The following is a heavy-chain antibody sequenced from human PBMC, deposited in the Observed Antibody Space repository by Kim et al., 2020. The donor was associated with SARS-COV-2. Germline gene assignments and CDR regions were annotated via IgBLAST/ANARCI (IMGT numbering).Heavy chain of an antibody. CDR3: AKIPRIAAADDGMDV. Sequence: DSVKGRFTISRDNSKNTLYLQMNSLRAEDTAVYYCAKIPRIAAADDGMDVWGQGTTVTVSS. J-gene: IGHJ6*02. D-gene: IGHD6-13*01. V-gene: IGHV3-23*01.